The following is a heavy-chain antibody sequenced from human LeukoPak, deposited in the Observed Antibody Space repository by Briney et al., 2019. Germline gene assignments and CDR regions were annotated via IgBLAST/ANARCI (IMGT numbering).Heavy chain of an antibody. CDR3: AKVIVGAGFDF. CDR1: GGSFSGYY. Sequence: NPSETLSLTCAVYGGSFSGYYWSWIRQPPGKGLEWIGEINHSGSTNYNPSLKSRVTISVDTSKNQFSLKLSSVTAADTAVYYCAKVIVGAGFDFWGQGALVTVSS. CDR2: INHSGST. V-gene: IGHV4-34*01. J-gene: IGHJ4*02. D-gene: IGHD1-26*01.